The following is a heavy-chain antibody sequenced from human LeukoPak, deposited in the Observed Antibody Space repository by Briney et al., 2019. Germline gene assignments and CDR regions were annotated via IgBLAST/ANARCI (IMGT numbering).Heavy chain of an antibody. CDR1: GYSFTNYW. V-gene: IGHV5-51*01. CDR3: ARRRGSSERIDY. J-gene: IGHJ4*02. CDR2: IYPGDSET. Sequence: GESLKISCKGSGYSFTNYWIGWVRQMPGEGLEWMGLIYPGDSETRYSPSFQGQVVISVDKSISTAYLQWSSLKASDTAMYYCARRRGSSERIDYWGQGTLVTVSS. D-gene: IGHD1-26*01.